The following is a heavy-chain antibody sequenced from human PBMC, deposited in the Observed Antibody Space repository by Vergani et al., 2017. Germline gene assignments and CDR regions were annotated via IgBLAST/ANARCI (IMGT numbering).Heavy chain of an antibody. CDR1: GFSFSTYN. V-gene: IGHV3-33*03. Sequence: QEQLVESGGDVVQFGASLRISCAASGFSFSTYNMHWVRQALGKGLEWVAVIWFDRGNKYHADSVQGRFTIYRDNFKNTLNLQMHSLLDEDTATYYCAGDARRCSNGVCYGYSYLDRWDRGTLVTVSS. CDR3: AGDARRCSNGVCYGYSYLDR. D-gene: IGHD2-8*01. J-gene: IGHJ2*01. CDR2: IWFDRGNK.